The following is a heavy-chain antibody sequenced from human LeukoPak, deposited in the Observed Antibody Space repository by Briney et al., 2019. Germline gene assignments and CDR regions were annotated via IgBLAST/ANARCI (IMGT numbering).Heavy chain of an antibody. V-gene: IGHV3-30*18. CDR3: AKDRNFTFDI. D-gene: IGHD1-14*01. CDR2: ISYDGSNK. J-gene: IGHJ3*02. CDR1: GFTFSSYG. Sequence: GRSLRLSCAASGFTFSSYGMHWVRQAPGKGLEWVAVISYDGSNKYYADSVKGRFTISRDNSKNTLYLQMNSLRAEDTAVYYCAKDRNFTFDIWGQGTMVTVSS.